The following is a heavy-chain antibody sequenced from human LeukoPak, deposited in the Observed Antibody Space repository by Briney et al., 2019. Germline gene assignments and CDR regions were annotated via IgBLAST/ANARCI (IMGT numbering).Heavy chain of an antibody. Sequence: ASVKVSCKASGYTFTSYGISWARQAPGQGLEWMGWISAYNGNTNYAQKLQGRVTMTTDTSTSTAYMELRSLRSDDTAVYYCARDRGILWFGELFGYWGQGTLVTVSS. CDR3: ARDRGILWFGELFGY. CDR1: GYTFTSYG. V-gene: IGHV1-18*01. CDR2: ISAYNGNT. D-gene: IGHD3-10*01. J-gene: IGHJ4*02.